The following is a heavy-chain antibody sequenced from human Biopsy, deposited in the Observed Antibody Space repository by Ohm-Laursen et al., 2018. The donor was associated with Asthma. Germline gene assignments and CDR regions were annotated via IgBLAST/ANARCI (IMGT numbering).Heavy chain of an antibody. J-gene: IGHJ6*02. Sequence: SLRHSCAASGFTFRSYAMHWVRQAPGKGLEWVAVGGSYYDGGLKYYADSVNGRFTVSRDDSKNTLYLQMNSVRPDDTAVHFCARERAGVLGSYNGMDVWGPGTTVSVSS. CDR3: ARERAGVLGSYNGMDV. D-gene: IGHD2-8*01. CDR1: GFTFRSYA. V-gene: IGHV3-30-3*01. CDR2: GGSYYDGGLK.